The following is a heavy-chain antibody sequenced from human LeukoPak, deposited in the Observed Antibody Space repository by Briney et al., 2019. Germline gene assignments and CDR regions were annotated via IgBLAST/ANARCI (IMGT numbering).Heavy chain of an antibody. D-gene: IGHD4-17*01. CDR1: GFTFSSYW. CDR2: ISSSSSYI. J-gene: IGHJ4*02. V-gene: IGHV3-21*01. Sequence: GGSLRLSCAASGFTFSSYWMSWVRQAPGKGLEWVSSISSSSSYIYYADSVKGRFTISRDNAKNSLYLQMNSLRAEDTAVYYCASLMTTNPDNDYWGQGTLVTVSS. CDR3: ASLMTTNPDNDY.